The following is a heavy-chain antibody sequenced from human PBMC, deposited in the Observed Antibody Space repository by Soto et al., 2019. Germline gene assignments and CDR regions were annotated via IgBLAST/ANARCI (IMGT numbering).Heavy chain of an antibody. CDR2: IKSKTDGGTT. CDR3: TTLGHSYDSIPRDV. Sequence: EVQLVESGGGLVKPGGSLRLSCAASGFTFSNAWMNWVRQAPGKGLEWVGRIKSKTDGGTTEYAAPVKGRFTISRDDSTTTMNLEMNSLKSAVTAVYYCTTLGHSYDSIPRDVWGQGTTVTVSS. V-gene: IGHV3-15*07. J-gene: IGHJ6*02. D-gene: IGHD3-22*01. CDR1: GFTFSNAW.